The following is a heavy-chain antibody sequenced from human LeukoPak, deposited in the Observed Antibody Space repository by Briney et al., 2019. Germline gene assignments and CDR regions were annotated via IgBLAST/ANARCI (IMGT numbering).Heavy chain of an antibody. CDR1: GGSVSRSPYY. V-gene: IGHV4-39*07. Sequence: PSETLSLTCTVSGGSVSRSPYYWGWIRQPPGKGLEWIGSIYHSGSTYYNPSLKSRVTISVDTSKNQFSLKLSSVTAADTAVYYCARFYSGSYYYYFDYWGQGTLVTVSS. D-gene: IGHD1-26*01. CDR3: ARFYSGSYYYYFDY. CDR2: IYHSGST. J-gene: IGHJ4*02.